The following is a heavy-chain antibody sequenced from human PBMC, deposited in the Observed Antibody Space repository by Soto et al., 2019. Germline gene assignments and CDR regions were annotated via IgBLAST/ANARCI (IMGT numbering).Heavy chain of an antibody. CDR2: INHSGST. J-gene: IGHJ5*02. Sequence: SETLSLTCAVYGGSFSGYYWSWIRQPPGKGLEWIGEINHSGSTNYNPSLKSRVTISVDTSKNQFSLKLSSVTAADTAVYYCARQWTWIQLPPNWFDPWGQGTLVTVSS. D-gene: IGHD5-18*01. CDR1: GGSFSGYY. V-gene: IGHV4-34*01. CDR3: ARQWTWIQLPPNWFDP.